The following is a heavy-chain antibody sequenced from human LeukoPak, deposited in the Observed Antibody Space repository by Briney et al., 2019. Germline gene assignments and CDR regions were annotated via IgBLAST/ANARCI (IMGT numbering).Heavy chain of an antibody. CDR2: VSADNGNT. Sequence: GASVKVSCKASHYTITSYGISWVRQAPGQGLEWMGWVSADNGNTNYAQKVQGRVTMTTETSTNTVYMELRSLRSDDTAVYYCARERIGNYYYMDVWGKGTTVTVSS. V-gene: IGHV1-18*01. D-gene: IGHD2/OR15-2a*01. J-gene: IGHJ6*03. CDR1: HYTITSYG. CDR3: ARERIGNYYYMDV.